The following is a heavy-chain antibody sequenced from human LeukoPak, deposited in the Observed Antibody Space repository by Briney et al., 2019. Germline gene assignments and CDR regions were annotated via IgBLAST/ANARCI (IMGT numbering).Heavy chain of an antibody. CDR1: GFTFDDYA. D-gene: IGHD5-24*01. Sequence: PGGSLRLSCAASGFTFDDYAMHWVRQAPGKGLEWVSGISWNSGSIGYADSVKGRFTISRDNAKNSLYLQMNSLRAEDTALYYCAKDMMATITSFFEYWGQGTLVTVSS. J-gene: IGHJ4*02. CDR2: ISWNSGSI. V-gene: IGHV3-9*01. CDR3: AKDMMATITSFFEY.